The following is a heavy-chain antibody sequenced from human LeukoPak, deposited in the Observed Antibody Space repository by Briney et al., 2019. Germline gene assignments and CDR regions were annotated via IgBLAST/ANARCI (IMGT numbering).Heavy chain of an antibody. CDR3: ARSGDVVVTAVD. V-gene: IGHV3-21*01. Sequence: GGSLRLSCAASGFTFSSYSMNWVRQAPGKGLEWVSSISSSSSYIYYADSVKGRFTISRDNAKNSLYLQMNSLRAEDTAVYYCARSGDVVVTAVDWGQGTLVTVSS. CDR2: ISSSSSYI. D-gene: IGHD2-21*02. CDR1: GFTFSSYS. J-gene: IGHJ4*02.